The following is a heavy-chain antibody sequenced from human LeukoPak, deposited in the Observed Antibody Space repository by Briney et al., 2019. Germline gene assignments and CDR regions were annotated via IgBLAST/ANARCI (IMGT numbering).Heavy chain of an antibody. J-gene: IGHJ4*02. D-gene: IGHD1-7*01. V-gene: IGHV4-39*01. Sequence: SETLSLTCTVSGGSISSSSYYWGWIRQPPGKGLEWIGSIYYSGSTYYNPSLKSRVTISVDTSKNQFSLKLSSVTAADTAVYYCARQTRLELHPRGDYWGQGTLVTVSS. CDR2: IYYSGST. CDR3: ARQTRLELHPRGDY. CDR1: GGSISSSSYY.